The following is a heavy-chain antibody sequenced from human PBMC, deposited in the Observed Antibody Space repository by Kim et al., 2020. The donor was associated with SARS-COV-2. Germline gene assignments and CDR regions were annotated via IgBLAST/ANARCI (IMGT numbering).Heavy chain of an antibody. D-gene: IGHD3-22*01. V-gene: IGHV4-59*01. CDR3: ARDWYYYDSSSPSEGFDY. J-gene: IGHJ4*02. Sequence: KSRVTISVDTSKNQFSLKLSSVTAADTAVYYCARDWYYYDSSSPSEGFDYWGQGTLVTVSS.